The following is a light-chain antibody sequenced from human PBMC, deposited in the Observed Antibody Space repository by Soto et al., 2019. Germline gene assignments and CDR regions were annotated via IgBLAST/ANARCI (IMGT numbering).Light chain of an antibody. V-gene: IGLV4-69*01. CDR1: SGHSNFA. CDR3: QTWGTGTHVV. Sequence: QLVLTQSPSASASLGASVKLTCTLSSGHSNFAIAWLQQQPDRGPRYLMKGNTDGSHDKGDGIPDRFSGSTSGAERYLTISSLQSEDEADYYCQTWGTGTHVVFGGGTKLTVL. J-gene: IGLJ2*01. CDR2: GNTDGSH.